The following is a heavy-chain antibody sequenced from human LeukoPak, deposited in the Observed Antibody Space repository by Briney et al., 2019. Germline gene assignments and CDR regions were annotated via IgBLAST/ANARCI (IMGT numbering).Heavy chain of an antibody. J-gene: IGHJ4*02. Sequence: GGSLRLSCAASGFTFSSYGMHWVRQAPGKGLEWVAFIRYDGSNKYYADSVKGRFTISRDNSKNTLYLQMNSLRAEDTAVYYCAKERRLRYSSSSGWLFDYWGQGTLVTVSS. CDR3: AKERRLRYSSSSGWLFDY. CDR1: GFTFSSYG. D-gene: IGHD6-6*01. V-gene: IGHV3-30*02. CDR2: IRYDGSNK.